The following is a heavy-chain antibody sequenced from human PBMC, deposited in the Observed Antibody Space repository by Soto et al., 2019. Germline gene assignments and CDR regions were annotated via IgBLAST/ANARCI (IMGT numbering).Heavy chain of an antibody. Sequence: PGGSLRLSCAASGFIFSSYAMSWVRQAPGKGLQWLGIIFYSGTTYYNRSLQRRVTISADTSKDQFSLKLRAVTATDTSMYYCGRVMLQWFGESTFYFYGVDVRGQGTTVTVS. CDR1: GFIFSSYA. CDR3: GRVMLQWFGESTFYFYGVDV. V-gene: IGHV4-39*01. D-gene: IGHD3-10*01. J-gene: IGHJ6*02. CDR2: IFYSGTT.